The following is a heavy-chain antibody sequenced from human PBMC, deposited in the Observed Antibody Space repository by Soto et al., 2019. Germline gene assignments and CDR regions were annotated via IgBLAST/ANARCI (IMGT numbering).Heavy chain of an antibody. Sequence: QVTLKESGPVLVKPTETLTLTCTVSGFSLSNARMGVSWIRQPPGKALEWLAHIFSNDEKSYSTSLKSRLTISKDTSKSQVVLTMTNMDPVDTATYYCARIRTAYCSSTSCYRSYWFDPWGQGTLVTVSS. D-gene: IGHD2-2*02. CDR2: IFSNDEK. J-gene: IGHJ5*02. CDR1: GFSLSNARMG. V-gene: IGHV2-26*01. CDR3: ARIRTAYCSSTSCYRSYWFDP.